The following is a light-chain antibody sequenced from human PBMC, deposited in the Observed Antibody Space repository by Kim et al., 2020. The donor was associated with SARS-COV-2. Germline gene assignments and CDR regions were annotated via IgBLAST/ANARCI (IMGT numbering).Light chain of an antibody. CDR2: EVF. CDR1: CCDIGTYDR. CDR3: SSQTSTATWI. J-gene: IGLJ2*01. V-gene: IGLV2-18*02. Sequence: QSVTISCTGSCCDIGTYDRVSWYRQSPGTAPQLIIYEVFNRPSGVPDRFSGSKSGTTASLTISGLQPEDEADYHCSSQTSTATWIFGGGTKVTV.